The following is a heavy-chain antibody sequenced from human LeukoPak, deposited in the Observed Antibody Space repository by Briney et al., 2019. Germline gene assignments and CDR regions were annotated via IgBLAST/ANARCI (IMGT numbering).Heavy chain of an antibody. D-gene: IGHD3-9*01. Sequence: SETLSLTCAVYGGSFSGYYWSWIRQPPGKGLGWIGEINHSGSTNYNPSLKSRVTISVDTSKNQFSLKLSSVTAADTAVYYCARGTLLRYFDWLLNDAFDIWGQGTMVTVSS. CDR1: GGSFSGYY. J-gene: IGHJ3*02. CDR3: ARGTLLRYFDWLLNDAFDI. V-gene: IGHV4-34*01. CDR2: INHSGST.